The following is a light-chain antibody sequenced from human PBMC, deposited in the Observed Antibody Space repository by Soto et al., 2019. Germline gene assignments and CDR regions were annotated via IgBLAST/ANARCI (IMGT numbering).Light chain of an antibody. Sequence: DIQMTQSPSTLSASVGDRVTITCRASQSISSWLAWYQQKPGKAPKLLICKASSLESGVPSRFSGSGSGTEFTLTISSLQPDDFATYYCQQYNSYSRWTFGQGTKVEIK. V-gene: IGKV1-5*03. J-gene: IGKJ1*01. CDR2: KAS. CDR3: QQYNSYSRWT. CDR1: QSISSW.